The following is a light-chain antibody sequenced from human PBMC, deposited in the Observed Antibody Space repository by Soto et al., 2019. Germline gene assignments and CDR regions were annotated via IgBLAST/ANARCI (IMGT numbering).Light chain of an antibody. V-gene: IGLV2-14*01. CDR1: SSDVGGYNY. CDR3: SSFTNTITRYA. Sequence: QSVLTQPASVSGSPGQSITISCTGTSSDVGGYNYVSWFQHHPGKAPKLIIYEVSYRPSGVSNRFSGSNSGDTASLTISGLQAEYEADYYCSSFTNTITRYAFGTGTKLTVL. CDR2: EVS. J-gene: IGLJ1*01.